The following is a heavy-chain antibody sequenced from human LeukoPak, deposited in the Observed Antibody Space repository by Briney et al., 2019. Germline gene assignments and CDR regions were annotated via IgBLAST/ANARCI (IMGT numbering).Heavy chain of an antibody. V-gene: IGHV3-21*01. CDR2: ISSTSTYI. J-gene: IGHJ5*02. CDR3: APLQVNWFDP. CDR1: GFTFSSYS. Sequence: TGGSLRLSCAASGFTFSSYSMNWVRQAPGKGLEWVSSISSTSTYIYYADSVKGRFTISRDNAKNSLYLQMNSLRVEDTAVYYCAPLQVNWFDPWGQGTLVTVSS.